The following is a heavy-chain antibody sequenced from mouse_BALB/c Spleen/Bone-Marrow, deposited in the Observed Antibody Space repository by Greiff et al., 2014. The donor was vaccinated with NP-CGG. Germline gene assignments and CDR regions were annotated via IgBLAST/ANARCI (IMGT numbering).Heavy chain of an antibody. CDR3: ARHEGGGYFDY. D-gene: IGHD1-1*02. Sequence: VKLLESGAGLVKPGASVKLSCKASGYTFTEYIIHWVKQRSGQGLEWIGCFYPGSGSIKYNEKFKDKATLTADKSSSTVYMELSRLTSEDSAVYFCARHEGGGYFDYWGQGTTLTVSS. CDR2: FYPGSGSI. V-gene: IGHV1-62-2*01. CDR1: GYTFTEYI. J-gene: IGHJ2*01.